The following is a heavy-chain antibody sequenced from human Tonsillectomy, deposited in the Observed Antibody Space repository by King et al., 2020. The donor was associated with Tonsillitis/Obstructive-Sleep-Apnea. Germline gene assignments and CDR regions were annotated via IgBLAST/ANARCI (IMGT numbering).Heavy chain of an antibody. CDR3: ARDRCSGGSCYPDY. V-gene: IGHV4-31*03. J-gene: IGHJ4*02. D-gene: IGHD2-15*01. CDR1: GGSISSGGYY. Sequence: HLQESGPGLVKPSQTLSLTCTVSGGSISSGGYYWSWIRQHPGKGLEWIGYIYYSGSTYYNPSLKSRVTISVDTSKNQFSLKLSSVTAADTAVYYCARDRCSGGSCYPDYWGQGTLVTVSS. CDR2: IYYSGST.